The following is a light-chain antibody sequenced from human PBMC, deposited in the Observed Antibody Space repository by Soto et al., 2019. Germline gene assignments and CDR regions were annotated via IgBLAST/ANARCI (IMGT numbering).Light chain of an antibody. Sequence: AIQMTQSPSSLSASVGDRVTITCRASQGIRNNLGWYQQKPGRSPKLLIYSASTLQSGVPSRFSGSGSGTDFTLTISSLQPEDFATYYCLQDYSYPLTFGQGTKLEIK. CDR1: QGIRNN. V-gene: IGKV1-6*01. CDR3: LQDYSYPLT. CDR2: SAS. J-gene: IGKJ2*01.